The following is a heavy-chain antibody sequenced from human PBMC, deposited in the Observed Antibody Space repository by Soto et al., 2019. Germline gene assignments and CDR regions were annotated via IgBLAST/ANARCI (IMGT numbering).Heavy chain of an antibody. CDR1: GFTFSSYG. CDR2: ISYDGSNK. D-gene: IGHD6-6*01. Sequence: QPGGSLRLSCAASGFTFSSYGMHWVRQAPGKGLEWVAVISYDGSNKYYADSVKGRFTISRDNSKNTLYLQMNSLRAEDTAVYYCVGEYSSSPDYYYYGMDVWGQGTTVTVSS. J-gene: IGHJ6*02. V-gene: IGHV3-30*03. CDR3: VGEYSSSPDYYYYGMDV.